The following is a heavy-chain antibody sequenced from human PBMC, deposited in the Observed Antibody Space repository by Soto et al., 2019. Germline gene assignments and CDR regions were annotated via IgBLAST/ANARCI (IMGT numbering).Heavy chain of an antibody. CDR1: GGTFSSYA. CDR2: IIPMYSPA. Sequence: QVPLVQSGAEVKKPGSSVTVSCKASGGTFSSYAIHWVRQAPGQGLEWMGGIIPMYSPAKYAQRFQGRVTITADESTTTVYMELTSLTSQDTAIYYCARVTSMVRGVIDNWFDPWGHGTLVTASS. CDR3: ARVTSMVRGVIDNWFDP. J-gene: IGHJ5*02. D-gene: IGHD3-10*01. V-gene: IGHV1-69*01.